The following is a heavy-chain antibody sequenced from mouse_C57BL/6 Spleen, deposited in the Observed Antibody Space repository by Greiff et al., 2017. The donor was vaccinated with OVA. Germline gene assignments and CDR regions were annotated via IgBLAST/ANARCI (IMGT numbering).Heavy chain of an antibody. CDR3: AREGAYYSNLGAMDY. D-gene: IGHD2-5*01. J-gene: IGHJ4*01. Sequence: QVQLQQPGAELVKPGASVMLSCKASGYTFTSYWMHWVKQRPGRGLEWIGRIDPNSGGTKYNEKFKSKATLTVDKPSSTAYMQLSSLTSEDSAVYYCAREGAYYSNLGAMDYWGQGTSVTVSS. CDR1: GYTFTSYW. CDR2: IDPNSGGT. V-gene: IGHV1-72*01.